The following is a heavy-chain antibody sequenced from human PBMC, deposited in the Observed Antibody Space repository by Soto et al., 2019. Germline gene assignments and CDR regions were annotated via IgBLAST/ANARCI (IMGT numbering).Heavy chain of an antibody. CDR2: INPSGGST. D-gene: IGHD6-13*01. V-gene: IGHV1-46*01. J-gene: IGHJ4*02. Sequence: ASVKVSCKASGYTFTSYYMHWVRQAPGQGLEWMGIINPSGGSTSYAQKFQGRVTMTRDTSTSTVYMELSSLRSEDTAVYYCAREQVRIAAAGIPFDYWGQGTLVTVSS. CDR1: GYTFTSYY. CDR3: AREQVRIAAAGIPFDY.